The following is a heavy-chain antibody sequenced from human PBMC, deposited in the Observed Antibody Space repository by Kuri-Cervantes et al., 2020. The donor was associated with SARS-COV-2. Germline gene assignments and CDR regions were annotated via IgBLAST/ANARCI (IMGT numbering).Heavy chain of an antibody. V-gene: IGHV4-38-2*02. J-gene: IGHJ5*02. Sequence: SETLSLTCTVSGGSISSGYYWGWIRQPPGKGLEWIGSIYHSGSTYYNPSLKSRVTISVDTPKNQFSLKLSSVTAADTAVYYCARHPAPRYCSSTSCYGIWFDPWGQGTLVTVSS. CDR1: GGSISSGYY. CDR2: IYHSGST. D-gene: IGHD2-2*01. CDR3: ARHPAPRYCSSTSCYGIWFDP.